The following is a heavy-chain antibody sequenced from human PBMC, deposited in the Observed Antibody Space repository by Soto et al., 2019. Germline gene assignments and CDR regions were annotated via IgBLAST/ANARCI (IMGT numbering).Heavy chain of an antibody. CDR3: ARWEHPLFDY. CDR2: ISSDGNHK. J-gene: IGHJ4*02. V-gene: IGHV3-30-3*01. D-gene: IGHD1-26*01. CDR1: GFNVSAYT. Sequence: QVKLVESGGGVVQPGRSLRLSCAASGFNVSAYTMHWVRQAPGKGLEWVAVISSDGNHKYYTDSVKGRFTISRDTSTNTWYLKMNSLRAEDTVVYYCARWEHPLFDYWGRGTRVPFPS.